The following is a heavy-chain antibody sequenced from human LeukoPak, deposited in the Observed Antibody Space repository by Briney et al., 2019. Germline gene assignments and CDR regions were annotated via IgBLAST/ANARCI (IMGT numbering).Heavy chain of an antibody. J-gene: IGHJ4*02. Sequence: PSETLSLTCTVSGDSISSSTYYWGWIRQPPGKGLEWIGSGSYTGSTYYNPSLKGRVIISIDTSKNQFSLKLSSVTAADTAVYYCARHIDASAYSSLEFWGQGTLVTVSS. CDR2: GSYTGST. D-gene: IGHD3-22*01. V-gene: IGHV4-39*01. CDR1: GDSISSSTYY. CDR3: ARHIDASAYSSLEF.